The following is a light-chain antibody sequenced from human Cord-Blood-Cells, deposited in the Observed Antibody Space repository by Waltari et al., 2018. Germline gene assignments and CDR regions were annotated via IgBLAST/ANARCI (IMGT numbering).Light chain of an antibody. Sequence: DIQMTQSQSSLSASVGDRVTITCRASQSISSYLNWYQQKPGKAPKLLIYAASSLQSGVPSRVSGSGSGTDFTLTISSLQPEDFATYYCQQSYSTPLTFGGGTKGEIK. J-gene: IGKJ4*01. CDR2: AAS. CDR1: QSISSY. V-gene: IGKV1-39*01. CDR3: QQSYSTPLT.